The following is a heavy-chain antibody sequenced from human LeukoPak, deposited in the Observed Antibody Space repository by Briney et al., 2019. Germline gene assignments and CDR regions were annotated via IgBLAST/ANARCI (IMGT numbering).Heavy chain of an antibody. CDR3: AKCPYYDILTGYNYFDY. CDR2: IRYDGSNK. D-gene: IGHD3-9*01. CDR1: GFTFSSYG. J-gene: IGHJ4*02. V-gene: IGHV3-30*02. Sequence: PGGSLRLSCAASGFTFSSYGMHWVRQAPGKGLEWVAFIRYDGSNKYYADSVKGRFTISRDNSKNTLYLQMNSLRAEDTAVYYCAKCPYYDILTGYNYFDYWGQGTLVTVSS.